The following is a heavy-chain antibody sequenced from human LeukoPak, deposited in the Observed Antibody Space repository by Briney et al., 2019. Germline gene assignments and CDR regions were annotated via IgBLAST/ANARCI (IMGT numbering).Heavy chain of an antibody. J-gene: IGHJ6*02. CDR2: TYYRSKWYN. D-gene: IGHD5-24*01. V-gene: IGHV6-1*01. CDR3: ARAAGRWLQENYYYYGMDV. Sequence: SQTLSLTCAIFGDSVSSNSAAWNWIRQSPSRGLEWLGRTYYRSKWYNDYAVSVKSRLTINPDTSKNQFSLQLNSVTPEDTAVYYCARAAGRWLQENYYYYGMDVWGQGTTVTVSS. CDR1: GDSVSSNSAA.